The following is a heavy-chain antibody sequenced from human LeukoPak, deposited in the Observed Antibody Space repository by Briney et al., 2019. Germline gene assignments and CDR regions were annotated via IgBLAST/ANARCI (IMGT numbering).Heavy chain of an antibody. CDR3: ARDHIVDFWSGYYAY. CDR2: LSSSGGST. Sequence: PGGSLRLSCAASGFTFSNYGMNWVRQAPGKGLEWVSALSSSGGSTYYADSVKGRFTISRDNAKNSLYLQMNSLRAEDTAVYYCARDHIVDFWSGYYAYWGQGTLVTVSS. CDR1: GFTFSNYG. J-gene: IGHJ4*02. D-gene: IGHD3-3*01. V-gene: IGHV3-23*01.